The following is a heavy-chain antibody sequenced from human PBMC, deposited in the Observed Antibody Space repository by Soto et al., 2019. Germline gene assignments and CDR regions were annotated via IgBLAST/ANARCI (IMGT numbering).Heavy chain of an antibody. V-gene: IGHV5-10-1*01. Sequence: PGESLKISCKGSGYSFTSHWISWVRQMPGKGLERMGRIDPSDSYTNYSPSFQGHVTISADKSISTAYLQWSSLKASDTAMYYCAASGPREFDPWGQGTLVTVSS. CDR1: GYSFTSHW. CDR3: AASGPREFDP. CDR2: IDPSDSYT. J-gene: IGHJ5*02. D-gene: IGHD3-16*01.